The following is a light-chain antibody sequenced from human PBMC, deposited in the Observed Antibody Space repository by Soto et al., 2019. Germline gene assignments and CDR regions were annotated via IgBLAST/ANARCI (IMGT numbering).Light chain of an antibody. J-gene: IGKJ1*01. CDR2: AAT. Sequence: IQLTQSPPSLSASVGDRVTITCRASQGVSSSLAWYHQQTGKAPKLLIYAATSMQSGVPSRFSGSGSGTDFTLTINSLQPEDFATYYCRHYNRYSEAFGQGTKVAIK. CDR1: QGVSSS. CDR3: RHYNRYSEA. V-gene: IGKV1-9*01.